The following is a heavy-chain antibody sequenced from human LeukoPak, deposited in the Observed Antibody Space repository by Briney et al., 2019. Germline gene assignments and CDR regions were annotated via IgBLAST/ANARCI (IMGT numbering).Heavy chain of an antibody. Sequence: SETLSLTCTVSGGSISSYSWSWIRQSPGKALEWIGYIYYSGTTNYNPSLKSRLTISVDTSKNQFSLKLSSVTAADTAVYYCARVGTVTTPYYYYYMDVWGKGTTVTVSS. V-gene: IGHV4-59*01. CDR2: IYYSGTT. J-gene: IGHJ6*03. CDR1: GGSISSYS. CDR3: ARVGTVTTPYYYYYMDV. D-gene: IGHD4-11*01.